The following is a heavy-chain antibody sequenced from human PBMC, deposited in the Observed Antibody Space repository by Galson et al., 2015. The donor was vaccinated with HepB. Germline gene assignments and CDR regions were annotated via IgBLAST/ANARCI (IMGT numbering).Heavy chain of an antibody. D-gene: IGHD6-19*01. CDR1: GFTFSTYA. CDR2: LSYDSREK. J-gene: IGHJ3*01. CDR3: ARAIAMPGTPENCFDV. V-gene: IGHV3-30*14. Sequence: SLRLSCAASGFTFSTYAMHWVRQAPGRGLDWVGVLSYDSREKYIADSVRGRFTISRDNSENTLYLQMNSLRPEDTAIYFCARAIAMPGTPENCFDVWGRGTMVTVSS.